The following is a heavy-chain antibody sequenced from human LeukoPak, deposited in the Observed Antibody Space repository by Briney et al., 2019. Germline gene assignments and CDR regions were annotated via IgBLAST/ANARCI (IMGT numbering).Heavy chain of an antibody. J-gene: IGHJ4*02. D-gene: IGHD3-10*01. CDR1: GFTFSSYG. CDR2: IYSGGST. CDR3: ARGSGSYYRGG. V-gene: IGHV3-66*01. Sequence: GGSLRLSCAASGFTFSSYGMSWVRQAPGKGLEWVSVIYSGGSTYYADSVKGRFTISRDDSKNTLYLQMNSLRAEDTAVYYCARGSGSYYRGGWGQGTLVTVSS.